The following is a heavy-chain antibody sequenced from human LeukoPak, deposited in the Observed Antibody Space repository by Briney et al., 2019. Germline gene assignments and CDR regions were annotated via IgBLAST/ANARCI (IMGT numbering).Heavy chain of an antibody. CDR2: ISYHGSNK. CDR1: GFTFSSYA. CDR3: ARSPERLGQGYLDS. J-gene: IGHJ4*02. D-gene: IGHD3/OR15-3a*01. V-gene: IGHV3-30*04. Sequence: GGSLRLSCAASGFTFSSYAMSWVRQAPGKGLQWLTLISYHGSNKDYTDSVKGRFIISRDNSKNTLFLQMNSLRTEDTAIYFCARSPERLGQGYLDSWGQGTLVTVSS.